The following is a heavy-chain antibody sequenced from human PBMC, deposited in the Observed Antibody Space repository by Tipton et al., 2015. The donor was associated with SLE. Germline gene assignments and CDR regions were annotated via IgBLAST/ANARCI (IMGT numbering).Heavy chain of an antibody. J-gene: IGHJ4*02. CDR1: GYTFTSYG. D-gene: IGHD6-19*01. CDR2: IIAYNGNT. Sequence: QLVQSGAEGKKPGASVKVSCKASGYTFTSYGISWVRQAPGQGLEWMGGIIAYNGNTNYAQKLQGRVTMTTDTSTSTAYMELRSLRPGDSAVYCCARDRWSSGWFDYWGQGTLVTVSS. CDR3: ARDRWSSGWFDY. V-gene: IGHV1-18*01.